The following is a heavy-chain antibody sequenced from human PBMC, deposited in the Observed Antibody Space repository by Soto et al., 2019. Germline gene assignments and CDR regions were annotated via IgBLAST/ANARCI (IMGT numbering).Heavy chain of an antibody. CDR1: GFTFSSYA. J-gene: IGHJ4*02. D-gene: IGHD3-10*01. V-gene: IGHV3-23*01. CDR2: ISGSGGST. Sequence: GGSLRLSCAASGFTFSSYAMSWVRQAPGKGLEWVSAISGSGGSTYYADSVKGRFTISRDNSKNTLYLQMNSLRAADTAVYYCARGIHYYYGSGSYFYWGQGTLVTVSS. CDR3: ARGIHYYYGSGSYFY.